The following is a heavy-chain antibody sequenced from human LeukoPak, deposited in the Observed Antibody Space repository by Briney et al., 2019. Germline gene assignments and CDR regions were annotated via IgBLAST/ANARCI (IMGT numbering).Heavy chain of an antibody. CDR3: ARGELLVDY. D-gene: IGHD3-10*01. Sequence: EASVKVSCTASGYPFTDQSINWVRQAPGRGLEWMGWINPNSGDTNYEQRFQGRVTMTRDTSISTAYMDLTRLASDDTAVYYCARGELLVDYWGQGTLVTVSS. V-gene: IGHV1-2*02. J-gene: IGHJ4*02. CDR1: GYPFTDQS. CDR2: INPNSGDT.